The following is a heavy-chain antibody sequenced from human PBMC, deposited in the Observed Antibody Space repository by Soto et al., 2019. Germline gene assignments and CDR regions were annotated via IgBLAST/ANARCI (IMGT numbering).Heavy chain of an antibody. Sequence: SLTCTVSGGSISSYYWSWIRQPPGKGLERIGYIYYSGSTNYNPSLKSRVTISVDTSKNQFSLKLSSVTAADTAVYYCARGYCSGGSCYRFNFDYWGQGTLVTVSS. V-gene: IGHV4-59*01. CDR1: GGSISSYY. CDR2: IYYSGST. D-gene: IGHD2-15*01. J-gene: IGHJ4*02. CDR3: ARGYCSGGSCYRFNFDY.